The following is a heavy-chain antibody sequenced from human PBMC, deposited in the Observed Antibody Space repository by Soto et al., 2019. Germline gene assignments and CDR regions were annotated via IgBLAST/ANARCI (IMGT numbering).Heavy chain of an antibody. CDR2: IYPGDSDT. D-gene: IGHD3-9*01. V-gene: IGHV5-51*01. J-gene: IGHJ4*02. CDR3: ARSYYSDYDILTGYYGY. CDR1: GYSFTSYW. Sequence: PGESLKISWKGSGYSFTSYWIGWVRQMPGKGLEWMGIIYPGDSDTRYSPSFQGQVTISADKSISTAYLQWSSLKASDTAMYYCARSYYSDYDILTGYYGYWGQGTLVTVSS.